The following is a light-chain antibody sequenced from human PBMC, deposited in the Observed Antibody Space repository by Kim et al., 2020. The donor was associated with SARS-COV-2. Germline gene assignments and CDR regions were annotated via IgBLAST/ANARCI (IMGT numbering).Light chain of an antibody. CDR3: QHYGSSPKLT. Sequence: EIVLTQSPGTLSLSPGERATLSCRASQSVYSSHLAWYQQRPGQAPRLLIYAASSRATGIPDRFSGSGSGTDFTLTISRLEAEDFAVYYCQHYGSSPKLTFGGGTKVEIK. J-gene: IGKJ4*01. CDR1: QSVYSSH. CDR2: AAS. V-gene: IGKV3-20*01.